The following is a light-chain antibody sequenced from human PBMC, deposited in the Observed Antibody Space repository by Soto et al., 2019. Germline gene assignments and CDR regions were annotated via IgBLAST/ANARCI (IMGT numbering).Light chain of an antibody. V-gene: IGLV2-11*01. CDR1: SSDVGGYNY. J-gene: IGLJ1*01. CDR3: CSYSGSYTLL. Sequence: QSALTQPRSVSGSPGQSVTLSCTGTSSDVGGYNYVSWYQQHPGKAPKLMMYDVTKRPSGVPDRFSGSKSGNTASLTISGLQAEDEADYYCCSYSGSYTLLFANGTKLTVL. CDR2: DVT.